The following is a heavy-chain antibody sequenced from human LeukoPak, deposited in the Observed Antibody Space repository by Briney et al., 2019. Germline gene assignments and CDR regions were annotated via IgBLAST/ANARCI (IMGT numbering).Heavy chain of an antibody. V-gene: IGHV4-39*01. D-gene: IGHD2-21*02. CDR2: VYYDKST. J-gene: IGHJ4*02. CDR1: GAFLSSSSYY. CDR3: ATAPPRRISVTLLAPYYFDY. Sequence: PSETLSLTCTVSGAFLSSSSYYWGWIRQPPGKGLEWIGNVYYDKSTYYSASFKGRVTISVDTSKNQFSLKLNSVTAADTAVYFCATAPPRRISVTLLAPYYFDYWGQGTLVTVSS.